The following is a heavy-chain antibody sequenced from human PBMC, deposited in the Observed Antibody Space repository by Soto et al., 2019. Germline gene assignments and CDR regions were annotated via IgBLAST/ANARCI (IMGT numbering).Heavy chain of an antibody. Sequence: GGSLRLSCAASGFTFSSYAMSWVRQAPGKGLEWVSAISGSGGSTYYADSVKGRFTISRDNSKNTLYLQMSSLRAEDTALYHCARRRLGEFDAFDIWGQGTMVTVSS. D-gene: IGHD3-10*01. CDR3: ARRRLGEFDAFDI. CDR1: GFTFSSYA. CDR2: ISGSGGST. V-gene: IGHV3-23*01. J-gene: IGHJ3*02.